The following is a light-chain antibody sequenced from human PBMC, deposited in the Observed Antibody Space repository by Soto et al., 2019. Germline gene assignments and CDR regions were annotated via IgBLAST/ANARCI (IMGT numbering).Light chain of an antibody. CDR3: QKHNGAPFT. J-gene: IGKJ3*01. V-gene: IGKV1-27*01. CDR1: QGISTY. CDR2: AAS. Sequence: DIQMTQSPSSLSASIGDRVTITCRASQGISTYLAWYQQKPGKVPKLLIYAASTLQSGVPSRFSGSGSGTDFTLTINILPPEEVATYYCQKHNGAPFTFGPGTKVDIK.